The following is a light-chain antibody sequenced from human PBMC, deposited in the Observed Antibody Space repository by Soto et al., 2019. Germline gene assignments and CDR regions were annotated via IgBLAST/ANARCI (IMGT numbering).Light chain of an antibody. CDR1: SSDVGAAYNY. CDR3: SSFTTSDTWV. V-gene: IGLV2-14*01. Sequence: QSVLTQPASVSGSPGQSITISCTGTSSDVGAAYNYVSWCQQHPGKAPKLMIYEVSNRPSGVSHRFSGSKSGNTASLTISGLHAEDEADYYFSSFTTSDTWVFGGGTKVTVL. J-gene: IGLJ3*02. CDR2: EVS.